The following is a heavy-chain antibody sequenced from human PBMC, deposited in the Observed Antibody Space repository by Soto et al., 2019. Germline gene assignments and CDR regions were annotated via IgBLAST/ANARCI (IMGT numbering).Heavy chain of an antibody. D-gene: IGHD6-19*01. CDR3: ARGSSGWYNDAFDI. CDR2: MYHSGST. J-gene: IGHJ3*02. CDR1: GGSISSGGYS. Sequence: SETLSLTCAVSGGSISSGGYSWSWIRQPPGKGLEWIGYMYHSGSTNYNPSLKSRVTISVDKSKNQFSLKLSSVTAADTAVYYCARGSSGWYNDAFDIWGQGTMVTVSS. V-gene: IGHV4-30-2*01.